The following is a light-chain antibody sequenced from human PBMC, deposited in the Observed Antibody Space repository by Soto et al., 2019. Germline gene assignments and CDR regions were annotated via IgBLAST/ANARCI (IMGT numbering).Light chain of an antibody. CDR1: DSDVGAFNY. Sequence: QSALTQPASVSGAPGQSITISCTGTDSDVGAFNYVSWYQQYPGKAPKLMIYEVSKRPSGVPDRFSGSKSGNTASLTVSGLQAEDEADYYCSSYAGSNIVVFGGGTQLTVL. CDR3: SSYAGSNIVV. J-gene: IGLJ2*01. CDR2: EVS. V-gene: IGLV2-8*01.